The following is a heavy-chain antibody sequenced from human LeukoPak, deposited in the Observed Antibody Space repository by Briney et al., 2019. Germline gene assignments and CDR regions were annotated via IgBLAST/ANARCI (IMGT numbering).Heavy chain of an antibody. D-gene: IGHD1-26*01. CDR3: ARGFLGNGRYHAFDI. Sequence: GASVKVSCKASGYTFTSYDINWVRLATGQGLEWMGWMNPNSGNTGYVQKFQGRVNMTTNSSISTAYMELSSLRSEDTAVYYCARGFLGNGRYHAFDIWGQGTMVTVSS. J-gene: IGHJ3*02. CDR1: GYTFTSYD. CDR2: MNPNSGNT. V-gene: IGHV1-8*01.